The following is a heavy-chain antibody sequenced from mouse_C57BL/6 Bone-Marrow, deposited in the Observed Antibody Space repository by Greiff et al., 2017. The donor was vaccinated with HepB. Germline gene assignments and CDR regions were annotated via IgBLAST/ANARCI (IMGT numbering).Heavy chain of an antibody. Sequence: DVMLVESGGDLVKPGGSLKLSCAASGFTFSSYGMSWVRQTPDKRLEWVATISSGGSYTYYPDSVKGRFTISRDNAKNTLYLQMSSLKSEDTAMYYCAREIDYEYDKDYFDYWGQGTTRTVSS. CDR2: ISSGGSYT. V-gene: IGHV5-6*02. CDR1: GFTFSSYG. CDR3: AREIDYEYDKDYFDY. J-gene: IGHJ2*01. D-gene: IGHD2-4*01.